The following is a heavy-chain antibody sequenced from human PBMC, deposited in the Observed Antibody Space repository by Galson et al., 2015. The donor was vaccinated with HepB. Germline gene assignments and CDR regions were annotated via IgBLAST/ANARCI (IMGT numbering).Heavy chain of an antibody. V-gene: IGHV3-23*01. D-gene: IGHD1-26*01. CDR2: ISGSGGST. CDR1: GFTLSTYA. J-gene: IGHJ3*01. CDR3: AKSPLVWEWPPYDDGFVF. Sequence: SLRLSCAASAASGFTLSTYAMGWVRQAPGQGLDWVSTISGSGGSTYYADSVKGRFTVSRDDSKNMLYLQMNSLRAEDTAIYFCAKSPLVWEWPPYDDGFVFWGQGTMVTVSS.